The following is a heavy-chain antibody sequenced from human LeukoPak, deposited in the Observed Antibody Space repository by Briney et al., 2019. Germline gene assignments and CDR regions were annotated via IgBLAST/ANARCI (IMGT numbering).Heavy chain of an antibody. V-gene: IGHV3-21*01. D-gene: IGHD1-26*01. CDR2: IESSSRFI. CDR3: ARDSDAWSNWFDT. Sequence: GGSLRLSCAASGFTFSSYSMNWVRQAPGKGLEWVSSIESSSRFIYYADSVKGRFTISRDNAKNSLRLQMNSLRAEDTAVYYCARDSDAWSNWFDTWGQGTLVTVSS. J-gene: IGHJ5*02. CDR1: GFTFSSYS.